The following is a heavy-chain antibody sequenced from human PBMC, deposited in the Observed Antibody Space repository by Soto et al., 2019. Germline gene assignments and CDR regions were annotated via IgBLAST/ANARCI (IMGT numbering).Heavy chain of an antibody. J-gene: IGHJ6*02. CDR1: GGTFTSYS. D-gene: IGHD6-19*01. CDR2: VIPRFGTT. Sequence: QVQLEQSGAEVKRPGSSVKVSCRASGGTFTSYSINWVRRAPGQGPEWMGAVIPRFGTTTYAQRFEGRVSVIADASTSKVFMEMSGLRSEDTAVYFCARARTVAVSGRTCGYSYYAMDLWGQGTAVTVSS. V-gene: IGHV1-69*01. CDR3: ARARTVAVSGRTCGYSYYAMDL.